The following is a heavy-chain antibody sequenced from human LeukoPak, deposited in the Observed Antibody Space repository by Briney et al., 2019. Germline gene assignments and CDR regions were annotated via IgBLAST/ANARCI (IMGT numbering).Heavy chain of an antibody. CDR2: IYYSGST. V-gene: IGHV4-39*07. D-gene: IGHD3-10*01. J-gene: IGHJ4*02. CDR1: GGSISSSSYY. CDR3: ARVSGSGLYYFDY. Sequence: PSETLSLTCTVSGGSISSSSYYWGWIRQPPGKGLEWIGSIYYSGSTYYNPSLKSRVTISVDTSKNQFSLKLSSVTAADTAVYYCARVSGSGLYYFDYWGQGTLVTVSS.